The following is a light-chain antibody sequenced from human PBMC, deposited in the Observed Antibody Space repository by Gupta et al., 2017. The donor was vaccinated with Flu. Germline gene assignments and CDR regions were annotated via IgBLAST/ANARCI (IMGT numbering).Light chain of an antibody. V-gene: IGLV3-10*01. Sequence: SDELTQPPSVSVSPGQTASITCSGDALTKKFADWYRLQSGQAPVLVIYEDYKRPSEISERVSGFTSGTTATLTISGAQVADEADYYCFSTDTSGQNGVFGGGTKLTVL. CDR1: ALTKKF. J-gene: IGLJ3*02. CDR2: EDY. CDR3: FSTDTSGQNGV.